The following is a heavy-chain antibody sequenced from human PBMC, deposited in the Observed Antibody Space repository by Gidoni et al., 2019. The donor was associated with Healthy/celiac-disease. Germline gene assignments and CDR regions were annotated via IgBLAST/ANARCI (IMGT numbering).Heavy chain of an antibody. V-gene: IGHV1-69*01. J-gene: IGHJ3*02. CDR3: ARSARGGAVVTLSRVFDI. CDR1: GGTFSSYA. Sequence: QVQLVQSGAEVTKPGSSVKVSCNASGGTFSSYAISWVRQAPGQGLEWMGGIIPIFGTANYAQKFQGRVTITADESTSTAYMELSSLRSEDTAVYYCARSARGGAVVTLSRVFDIWGQGTMVTVSS. CDR2: IIPIFGTA. D-gene: IGHD2-21*02.